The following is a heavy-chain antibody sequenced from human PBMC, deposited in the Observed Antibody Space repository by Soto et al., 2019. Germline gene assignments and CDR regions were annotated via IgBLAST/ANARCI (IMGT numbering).Heavy chain of an antibody. CDR1: GFTFSSYS. V-gene: IGHV3-21*01. CDR3: ASSQWLVDFDY. Sequence: EVQLVESGGGLVKPGGSLRLSCAASGFTFSSYSMNWVRQAPGKGLEWVSSISSSSSYIYYADSVKGRFTISRDNAKNSQYLQMNSLRAEDTAVYYCASSQWLVDFDYWGQGTLVTVSS. D-gene: IGHD6-19*01. CDR2: ISSSSSYI. J-gene: IGHJ4*02.